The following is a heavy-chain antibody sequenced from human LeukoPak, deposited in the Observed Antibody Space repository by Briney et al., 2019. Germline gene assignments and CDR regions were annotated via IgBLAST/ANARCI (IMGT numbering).Heavy chain of an antibody. CDR2: IIPIFGIA. CDR1: GGTFSSYA. Sequence: SVKVSCKASGGTFSSYAISWVRQAPGQGLEGMGRIIPIFGIANYAQKFQGRVTITADKSTSTAYMELSSLRSEDTAVYYCASISGSLGGYFDYWGQGTLVTVSS. V-gene: IGHV1-69*04. D-gene: IGHD1-26*01. CDR3: ASISGSLGGYFDY. J-gene: IGHJ4*02.